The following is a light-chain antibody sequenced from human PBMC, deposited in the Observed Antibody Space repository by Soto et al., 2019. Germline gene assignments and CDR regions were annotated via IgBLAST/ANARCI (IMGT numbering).Light chain of an antibody. CDR1: QSVSSSY. CDR3: QQYGSSPPIT. J-gene: IGKJ5*01. Sequence: EIVLTQSPGTLSLSPGERATLSCRSSQSVSSSYLAWYQQKPGQAPRLLIYGGSSRATGIPVRFSGSGSGTDFTLTISRLEPEDFAVYYCQQYGSSPPITFGQGTRLEIK. V-gene: IGKV3-20*01. CDR2: GGS.